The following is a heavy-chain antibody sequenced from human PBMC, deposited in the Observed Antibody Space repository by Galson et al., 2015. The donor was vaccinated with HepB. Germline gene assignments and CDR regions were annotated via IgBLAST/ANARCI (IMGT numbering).Heavy chain of an antibody. CDR3: ARREGRWLQFGAFDI. CDR1: GYTFTSYA. D-gene: IGHD5-24*01. J-gene: IGHJ3*02. CDR2: INAGNGNT. V-gene: IGHV1-3*01. Sequence: SVKVSCKASGYTFTSYAMHWVRQAPRQRLEWMGWINAGNGNTKYSQKFQGRVTITRDTSASTAYMELSSLRSEDTAVYYCARREGRWLQFGAFDIWGQGTMVTVSS.